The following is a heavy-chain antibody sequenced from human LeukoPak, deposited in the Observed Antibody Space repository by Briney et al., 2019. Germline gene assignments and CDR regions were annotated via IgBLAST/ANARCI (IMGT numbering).Heavy chain of an antibody. CDR1: GYTFTGYY. CDR3: ARDGLLWFGELLYLDY. J-gene: IGHJ4*02. Sequence: GASVKVSCKASGYTFTGYYMHWVRQAPGQGLEWMGWINPNSGGTNYAQKFQGRVTMTKDTSISTAYMELSRLRSDDTAVYYCARDGLLWFGELLYLDYWGQGTRVTVSS. V-gene: IGHV1-2*02. D-gene: IGHD3-10*01. CDR2: INPNSGGT.